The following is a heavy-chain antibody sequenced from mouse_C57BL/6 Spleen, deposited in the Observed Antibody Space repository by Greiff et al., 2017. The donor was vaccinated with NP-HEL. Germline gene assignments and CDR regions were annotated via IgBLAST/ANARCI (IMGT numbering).Heavy chain of an antibody. V-gene: IGHV1-4*01. D-gene: IGHD1-1*01. J-gene: IGHJ2*01. CDR1: GYTFTSYT. CDR3: ARDYGSDYFDY. Sequence: VNLVESGAELARPGASVKMSCKASGYTFTSYTMHWVKQRPGQGLEWIGYINPSSGYTKYNQKFKDKATLTADKSSSTAYMQLSSLTSEDSAVYYCARDYGSDYFDYWGQGTTLTVSS. CDR2: INPSSGYT.